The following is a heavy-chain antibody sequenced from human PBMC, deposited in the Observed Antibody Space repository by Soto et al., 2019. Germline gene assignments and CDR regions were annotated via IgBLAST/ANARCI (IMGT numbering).Heavy chain of an antibody. CDR1: GGSISSYY. CDR3: ASGGVDTAMVTGWFDP. J-gene: IGHJ5*02. CDR2: IYYSGST. D-gene: IGHD5-18*01. V-gene: IGHV4-59*01. Sequence: QVQLRESGPGLVKPSETLSLTCTVSGGSISSYYWSWIRQPPGKGLEWIGCIYYSGSTNYNPSLKSRVTISVDTSKNQFSLKLSSVTAADTAVYYCASGGVDTAMVTGWFDPWGQGTLVTVSS.